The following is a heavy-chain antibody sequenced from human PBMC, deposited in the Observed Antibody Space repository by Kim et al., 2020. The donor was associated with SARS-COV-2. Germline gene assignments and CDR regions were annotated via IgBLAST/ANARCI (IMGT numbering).Heavy chain of an antibody. CDR2: IYSGGST. CDR1: GFTVSSNY. J-gene: IGHJ6*02. CDR3: ARASSSSWYPYYGMDV. Sequence: GGSLRLSCAASGFTVSSNYMSWVRQAPGKGLEWVSVIYSGGSTYYADSVKGRFTISRDNSKNTLYLQMNSLRAEDTAVYYCARASSSSWYPYYGMDVWGQGTTVTVSS. V-gene: IGHV3-66*02. D-gene: IGHD6-13*01.